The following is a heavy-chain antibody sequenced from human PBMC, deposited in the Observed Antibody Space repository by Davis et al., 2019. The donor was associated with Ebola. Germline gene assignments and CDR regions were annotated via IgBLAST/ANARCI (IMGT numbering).Heavy chain of an antibody. Sequence: GESLKISCAASGFTFSSYSMNWVRQAPGKGLEWVSYISSSGSTIYYADSVKGRFTISRDNAKNSLYLQMNSLRAEDTALYYCAKDKFSMTEGLDYWGQGTTVTVSS. CDR1: GFTFSSYS. CDR3: AKDKFSMTEGLDY. J-gene: IGHJ4*03. D-gene: IGHD3-22*01. V-gene: IGHV3-48*04. CDR2: ISSSGSTI.